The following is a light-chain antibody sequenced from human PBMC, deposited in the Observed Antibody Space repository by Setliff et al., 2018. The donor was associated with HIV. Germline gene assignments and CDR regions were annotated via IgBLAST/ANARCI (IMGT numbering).Light chain of an antibody. J-gene: IGLJ1*01. CDR2: EVR. CDR3: SSYAITNTLP. Sequence: QSVLTQPASVSGSPGQSITISWTGTSSDVGGYNYVSWYQQHPGKAPKLIIYEVRNRPSGVSNRFSGSKSGNTASLTISGLQAEDEADYYCSSYAITNTLPFGTGTKVTVL. V-gene: IGLV2-14*01. CDR1: SSDVGGYNY.